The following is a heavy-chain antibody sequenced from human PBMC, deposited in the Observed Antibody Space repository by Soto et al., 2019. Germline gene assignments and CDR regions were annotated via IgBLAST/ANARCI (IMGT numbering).Heavy chain of an antibody. D-gene: IGHD2-21*01. Sequence: TGGSLRLSCAASGFTFSSYAMSWVRQAPGKGLEWVSAISGSGGSTYYADSVKGRFTISRDNSKNTLYLQMNSLRAEDTAVYYCARGGGIPYYYYYGMDVWGQGTTVTVSS. CDR3: ARGGGIPYYYYYGMDV. V-gene: IGHV3-23*01. CDR1: GFTFSSYA. CDR2: ISGSGGST. J-gene: IGHJ6*02.